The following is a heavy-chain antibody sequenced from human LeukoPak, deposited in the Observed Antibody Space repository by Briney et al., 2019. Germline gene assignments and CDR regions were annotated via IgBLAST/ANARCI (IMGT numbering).Heavy chain of an antibody. V-gene: IGHV4-59*01. CDR3: AREVTGRRHYFDY. CDR1: GGSISSYF. D-gene: IGHD2-21*02. CDR2: IHYTGST. Sequence: SETLSLTCTVSGGSISSYFWIWIRQPPGKGLEWIGYIHYTGSTNYNPSLKSRVTISVDTSKNQFSLKLSSVSAADTAVYYCAREVTGRRHYFDYWGQGNLVTASS. J-gene: IGHJ4*02.